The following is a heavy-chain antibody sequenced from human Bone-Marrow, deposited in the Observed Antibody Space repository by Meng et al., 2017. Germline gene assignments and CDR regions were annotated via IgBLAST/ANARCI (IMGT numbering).Heavy chain of an antibody. J-gene: IGHJ6*02. Sequence: GESLKISCAASGFTFSSYEMNWVRQAPGRGLEWVSYISSSGSTIYYADSVKGRFTISRDNAKSSLYLQMNSRRAEDTAVYYWARDGLLWFGKEYYGMDVWGQGTTVTVSS. CDR1: GFTFSSYE. D-gene: IGHD3-10*01. CDR3: ARDGLLWFGKEYYGMDV. CDR2: ISSSGSTI. V-gene: IGHV3-48*03.